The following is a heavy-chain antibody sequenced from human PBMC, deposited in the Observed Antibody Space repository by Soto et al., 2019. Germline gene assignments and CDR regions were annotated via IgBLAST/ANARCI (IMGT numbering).Heavy chain of an antibody. CDR3: ARARSSNHNYDFWSGYYFGTDDYFDY. V-gene: IGHV1-2*02. J-gene: IGHJ4*02. CDR2: INPNSGGT. D-gene: IGHD3-3*01. Sequence: GASVKVSCKASGYTFTGYYMHWVRQAPGQGLEWMGWINPNSGGTNYAQKFQGRVTMTRDTSISTAYMELSRLRSDDTAVYYCARARSSNHNYDFWSGYYFGTDDYFDYWGQGTLVTVSS. CDR1: GYTFTGYY.